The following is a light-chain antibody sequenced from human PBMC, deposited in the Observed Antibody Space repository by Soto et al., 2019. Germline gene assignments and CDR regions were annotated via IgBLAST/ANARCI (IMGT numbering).Light chain of an antibody. V-gene: IGLV1-40*01. CDR2: DVS. J-gene: IGLJ3*02. CDR1: NSNIGAGHD. Sequence: QSVLTQPPSVSGAPGQNITIACTGSNSNIGAGHDVHWYRHLPGAAPKLMIYDVSKRPSGVPDRFSGSKSGNTASLTISGLQAEDEADYYCCSYAGTYTWVFGGGTKLTVL. CDR3: CSYAGTYTWV.